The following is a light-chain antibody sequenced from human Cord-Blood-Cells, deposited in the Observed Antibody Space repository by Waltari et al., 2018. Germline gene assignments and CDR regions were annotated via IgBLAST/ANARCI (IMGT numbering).Light chain of an antibody. CDR2: DAS. CDR1: QSVSSY. CDR3: QQRSNWPL. V-gene: IGKV3-11*01. Sequence: ELVLPQSPATLSLSPGERAPLSCRASQSVSSYLAWYQQKPGQAPRLLIYDASNRATGIPARFSGSGSGTDFTLTISSLEPEDFAVYYCQQRSNWPLFGGGTKVEIK. J-gene: IGKJ4*01.